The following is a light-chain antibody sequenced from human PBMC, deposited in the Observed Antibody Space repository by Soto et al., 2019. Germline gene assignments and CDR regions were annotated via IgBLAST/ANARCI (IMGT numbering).Light chain of an antibody. Sequence: AIQMTQSPASLSATVGDRVTITCRASQDIRNDLGWYQQKPGKAPKLLIFAASSLQSGVPSRFSGSGSGTDFTLTISSLQPEDFATYYCLQDFNYPRTFGQGTKVEIK. CDR3: LQDFNYPRT. CDR1: QDIRND. CDR2: AAS. J-gene: IGKJ1*01. V-gene: IGKV1-6*01.